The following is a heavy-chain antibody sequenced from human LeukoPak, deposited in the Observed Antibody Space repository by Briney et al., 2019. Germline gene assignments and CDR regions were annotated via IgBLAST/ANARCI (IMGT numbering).Heavy chain of an antibody. CDR2: ISAYNGNT. V-gene: IGHV1-18*01. Sequence: GASVKVSCTASGYTFTSYGISWVRQAPGQGLEWMGWISAYNGNTNYAQKLQGRVTMTTDTSTSTAYMELRSLRSDDTAVYYCARDQGRGSSAESDYWGQGTLVTVSS. CDR1: GYTFTSYG. J-gene: IGHJ4*02. D-gene: IGHD6-6*01. CDR3: ARDQGRGSSAESDY.